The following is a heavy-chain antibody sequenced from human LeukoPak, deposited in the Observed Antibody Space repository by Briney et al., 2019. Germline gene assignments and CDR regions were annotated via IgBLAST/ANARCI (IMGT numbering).Heavy chain of an antibody. CDR1: GFTFSSYW. CDR3: AKESPYDSRGARKYYFDY. D-gene: IGHD3-22*01. CDR2: INSDGSST. V-gene: IGHV3-74*01. Sequence: GGSLRLSCAASGFTFSSYWLHWVRQAPGKGLVWVSRINSDGSSTSYADSEKGRFTISRDNAKNTLYLQMNSLRAEDTALYYCAKESPYDSRGARKYYFDYWGQGTLVTVSS. J-gene: IGHJ4*02.